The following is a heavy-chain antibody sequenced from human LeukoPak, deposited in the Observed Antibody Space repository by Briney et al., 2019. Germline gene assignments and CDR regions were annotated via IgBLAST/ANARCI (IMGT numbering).Heavy chain of an antibody. CDR1: GYRFSDNY. CDR2: INPKSGDT. J-gene: IGHJ3*02. V-gene: IGHV1-2*02. D-gene: IGHD3-22*01. CDR3: ARGKDDSTGHYDAFDI. Sequence: APLKVSCKASGYRFSDNYVHWVRQAPGQGLEHMGWINPKSGDTHFSQRFKGRVTMTTDKSINTAYMEMRKLRSDDTAVYYCARGKDDSTGHYDAFDIWGHGTMVTVSS.